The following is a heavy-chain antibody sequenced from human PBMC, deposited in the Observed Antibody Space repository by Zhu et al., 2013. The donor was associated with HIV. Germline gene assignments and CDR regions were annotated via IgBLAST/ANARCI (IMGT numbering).Heavy chain of an antibody. V-gene: IGHV1-8*01. CDR2: MNPNSGNT. CDR3: ASIPRKGPRYDFWSGYYTLDY. D-gene: IGHD3-3*01. J-gene: IGHJ4*02. CDR1: GYTFTSYD. Sequence: QVQLVQSGAEVKKPGASVKVSCKASGYTFTSYDINWVRQATGQGLEWMGWMNPNSGNTGYAQKFQGRVTMTRNTSISTAYMELSSLRSEDTAVYYCASIPRKGPRYDFWSGYYTLDYWGQGTLVTVSS.